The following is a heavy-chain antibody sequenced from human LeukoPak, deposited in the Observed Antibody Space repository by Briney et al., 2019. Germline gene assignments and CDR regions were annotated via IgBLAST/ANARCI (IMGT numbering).Heavy chain of an antibody. D-gene: IGHD4-17*01. CDR2: IYSGGTT. V-gene: IGHV3-53*05. J-gene: IGHJ4*02. CDR3: AKDRGHGDCFDY. Sequence: GGSLRLSCAVSGFTVSGNYMSWVGQAQGMGLKGFSLIYSGGTTYYADSVKGRFTISRDNSKSTQYLQMNSLRAEDTAVYYCAKDRGHGDCFDYWGQGTLVTVSS. CDR1: GFTVSGNY.